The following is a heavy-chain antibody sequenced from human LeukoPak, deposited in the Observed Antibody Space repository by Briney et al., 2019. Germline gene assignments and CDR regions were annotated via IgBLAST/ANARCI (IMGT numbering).Heavy chain of an antibody. CDR2: TYYRSKWYN. Sequence: SQTLSLTCALSGDIVSSDSAAWNWLRQSPSRGLEWLGRTYYRSKWYNDYAVSVKSRITINPDTSKNQFSLQLNSVTPEDTAVYYCARAGVLAARGGGDWFDPWGQGTLVTVSS. CDR3: ARAGVLAARGGGDWFDP. V-gene: IGHV6-1*01. J-gene: IGHJ5*02. CDR1: GDIVSSDSAA. D-gene: IGHD6-6*01.